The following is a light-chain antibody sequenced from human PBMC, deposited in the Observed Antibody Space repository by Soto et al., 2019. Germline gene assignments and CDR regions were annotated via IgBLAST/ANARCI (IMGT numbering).Light chain of an antibody. Sequence: EIVLTQSPGTLSLSPGERATLSCRASQSVTSNSLAWTQHKPGQAPRLLMYGASHRATGIPDRFSGSGSGTDFTLTISRLEPEDFAVYYCHQYGSSPITFGQGTRLEIK. J-gene: IGKJ5*01. CDR3: HQYGSSPIT. V-gene: IGKV3-20*01. CDR2: GAS. CDR1: QSVTSNS.